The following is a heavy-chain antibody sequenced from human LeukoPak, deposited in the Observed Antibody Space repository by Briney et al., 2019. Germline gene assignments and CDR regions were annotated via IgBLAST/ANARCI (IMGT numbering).Heavy chain of an antibody. D-gene: IGHD2-15*01. CDR1: GFTFSDYW. J-gene: IGHJ5*02. Sequence: GGSLRLSCAVSGFTFSDYWMSWVRQAPGKGLKWVANIKQDGSVKYYVDSVKGRFTISRDNAKNSLYLQMNSLRVEDTAIYYCARVGEYCSGVSCSSEWFDPWGQGTLVTVSS. CDR2: IKQDGSVK. CDR3: ARVGEYCSGVSCSSEWFDP. V-gene: IGHV3-7*03.